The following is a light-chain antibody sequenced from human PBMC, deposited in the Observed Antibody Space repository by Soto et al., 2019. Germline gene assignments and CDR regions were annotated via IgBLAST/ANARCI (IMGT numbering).Light chain of an antibody. CDR1: SSDVGGYNY. Sequence: QSALTQPASVSGSPGQSITISCTGTSSDVGGYNYVSWYQQHPDKAPKLMIYDVSNRPSGVSNRFSCSKSGNTAYLTISGIQAEDEADYYCSSYTSSSTLVFGGGTKLTVL. CDR3: SSYTSSSTLV. J-gene: IGLJ2*01. V-gene: IGLV2-14*01. CDR2: DVS.